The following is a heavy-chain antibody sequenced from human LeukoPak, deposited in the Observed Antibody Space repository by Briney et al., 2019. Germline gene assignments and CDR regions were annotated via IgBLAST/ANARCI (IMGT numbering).Heavy chain of an antibody. V-gene: IGHV3-23*01. D-gene: IGHD3-9*01. CDR1: GFTFSSYA. Sequence: PGGSLRLSCAASGFTFSSYAMSWVRQAPGKGLEWVSAISGSGGSTYYADSVKGRFTISRDNSKNTLYLQMSSLRAEDTAVYYCARAYDILTGPDYWGQGTLVTVSS. CDR3: ARAYDILTGPDY. CDR2: ISGSGGST. J-gene: IGHJ4*02.